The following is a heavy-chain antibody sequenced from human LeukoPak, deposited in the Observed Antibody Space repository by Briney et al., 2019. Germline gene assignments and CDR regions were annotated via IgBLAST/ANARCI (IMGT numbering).Heavy chain of an antibody. CDR2: ISDSGTNT. Sequence: GGSLRLSCAASGFSFSAYAMAWARQAPGKGLEWVTAISDSGTNTYYTDSVRGCFTVCTDNSKNTLYLQMISLRAAETAVHYCAKDSGSFDHWGQGTLVPVFS. CDR1: GFSFSAYA. V-gene: IGHV3-23*01. CDR3: AKDSGSFDH. J-gene: IGHJ4*02. D-gene: IGHD1-26*01.